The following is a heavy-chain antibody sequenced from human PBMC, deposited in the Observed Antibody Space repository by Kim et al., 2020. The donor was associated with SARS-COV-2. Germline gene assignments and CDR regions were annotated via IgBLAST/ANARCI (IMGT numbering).Heavy chain of an antibody. CDR2: DDYSGHT. D-gene: IGHD3-9*01. Sequence: SETLSLTCTVSGGSISDDDLYWSWIRQSPGMGLEWIGHDDYSGHTFYNRSLRSRASISFDTSKKKLFLILNSVTAAATAMYYCAREGADPLTVLPHGRDVWGQGTTITVSS. J-gene: IGHJ6*02. V-gene: IGHV4-31*02. CDR1: GGSISDDDLY. CDR3: AREGADPLTVLPHGRDV.